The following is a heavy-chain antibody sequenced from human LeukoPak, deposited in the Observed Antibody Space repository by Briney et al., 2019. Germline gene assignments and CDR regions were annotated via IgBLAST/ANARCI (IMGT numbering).Heavy chain of an antibody. CDR2: ISSSSSYI. D-gene: IGHD4-17*01. CDR3: ARDYGDYTKGWNLRDF. Sequence: PGGSLRLSCAASGFTFSSYSMNWVRQAPGKGLEWVSSISSSSSYIYYADSVKGRFTISRDNAKNSLYLQMNSLRAEDTAVYYCARDYGDYTKGWNLRDFWGQGTLVTVSS. V-gene: IGHV3-21*01. CDR1: GFTFSSYS. J-gene: IGHJ4*02.